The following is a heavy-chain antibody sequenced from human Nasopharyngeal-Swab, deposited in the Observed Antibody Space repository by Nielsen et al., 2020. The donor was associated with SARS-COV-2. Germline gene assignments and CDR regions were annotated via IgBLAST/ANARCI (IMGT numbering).Heavy chain of an antibody. J-gene: IGHJ3*02. CDR3: ARVLGSIVVVPAAMPVYAFDI. V-gene: IGHV4-59*01. D-gene: IGHD2-2*01. Sequence: WIRKPAGKGLEWIGYIYYSGSTNYNPSLKSRVTISVDTSKNQFSLKLSSVTAADTAVYYCARVLGSIVVVPAAMPVYAFDIWGQGTMVTVSS. CDR2: IYYSGST.